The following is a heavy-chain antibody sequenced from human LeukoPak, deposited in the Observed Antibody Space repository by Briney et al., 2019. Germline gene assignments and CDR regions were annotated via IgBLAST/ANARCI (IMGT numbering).Heavy chain of an antibody. Sequence: SETLSLTCTVSGASISSHYWSCIRQPPGKGLEWIGLISFTGSTNYNPSLKSRVTTSVDTSKNQFSLKVSSVTAADTAVYYCAKGGESSLPLDYWGQGILVTVSS. J-gene: IGHJ4*02. CDR2: ISFTGST. D-gene: IGHD6-13*01. CDR3: AKGGESSLPLDY. V-gene: IGHV4-59*11. CDR1: GASISSHY.